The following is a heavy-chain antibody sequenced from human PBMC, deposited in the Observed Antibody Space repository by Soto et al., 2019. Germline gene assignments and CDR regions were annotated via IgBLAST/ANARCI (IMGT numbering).Heavy chain of an antibody. CDR3: ARELSKYCSSTSCYLYYYYGMDV. CDR1: GFTFSSYG. Sequence: GGSLRLSCAASGFTFSSYGMHWVRQAPGKGLEWVAVIWYDGSNKYYADSVKGRFTISRDNSKNTLYLQMNSLRAEDTAVYYCARELSKYCSSTSCYLYYYYGMDVWGQGTTVTVS. V-gene: IGHV3-33*01. J-gene: IGHJ6*02. D-gene: IGHD2-2*01. CDR2: IWYDGSNK.